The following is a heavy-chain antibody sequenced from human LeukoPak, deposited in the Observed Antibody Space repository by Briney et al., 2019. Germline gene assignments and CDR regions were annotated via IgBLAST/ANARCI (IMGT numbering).Heavy chain of an antibody. CDR2: INPSGGST. Sequence: ASVKVSCKASGYTFTTYYIHWVRQAPGQGLEWTGIINPSGGSTTYAQKFQGRVTMTRDTSTSTVYMELSSLRSEDTAVYYCTFSGSYRGRDNWFDPWGQGILVTVSS. J-gene: IGHJ5*02. V-gene: IGHV1-46*01. D-gene: IGHD1-26*01. CDR1: GYTFTTYY. CDR3: TFSGSYRGRDNWFDP.